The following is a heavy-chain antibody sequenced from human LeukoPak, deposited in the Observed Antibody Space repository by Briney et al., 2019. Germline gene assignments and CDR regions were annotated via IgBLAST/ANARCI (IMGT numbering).Heavy chain of an antibody. Sequence: ASVKVSCKASGYTFTGYYMHWVRQAPGQGLEWMGRINPNSGGTNYAQKFQGRVTMTRDTSISTAYMELSRLRSDDTAVYYCARVDRGGLYWYFDLWAVAPWSLSPQ. J-gene: IGHJ2*01. CDR1: GYTFTGYY. D-gene: IGHD3-10*01. V-gene: IGHV1-2*06. CDR2: INPNSGGT. CDR3: ARVDRGGLYWYFDL.